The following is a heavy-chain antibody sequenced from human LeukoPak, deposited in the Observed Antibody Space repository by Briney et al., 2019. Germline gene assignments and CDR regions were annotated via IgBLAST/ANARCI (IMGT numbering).Heavy chain of an antibody. V-gene: IGHV4-59*01. CDR1: GGSISSYY. Sequence: PSETLSLTCIVSGGSISSYYWSWVRQPPGKGLEWIGYIYYSGSTNYNPYLKSRVTISVDTSKNQFSLKLSSVTAADTAVYYCARSHSVWTSFDYWGQGTLVTVSS. CDR2: IYYSGST. D-gene: IGHD3/OR15-3a*01. CDR3: ARSHSVWTSFDY. J-gene: IGHJ4*02.